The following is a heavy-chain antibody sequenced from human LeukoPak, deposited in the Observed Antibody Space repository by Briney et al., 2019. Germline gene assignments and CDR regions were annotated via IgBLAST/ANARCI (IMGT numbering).Heavy chain of an antibody. CDR1: GFTFSSSS. D-gene: IGHD2-2*01. J-gene: IGHJ4*02. CDR3: AKDLAPAAY. V-gene: IGHV3-23*01. Sequence: GGSLRLSGSASGFTFSSSSVSWVRQAPGKGLEWVSALTGSGGSTYYADSVEGRFAISRDNSKKTLFLQMNSLRAEDTAVYSCAKDLAPAAYWGQGTLVTVSS. CDR2: LTGSGGST.